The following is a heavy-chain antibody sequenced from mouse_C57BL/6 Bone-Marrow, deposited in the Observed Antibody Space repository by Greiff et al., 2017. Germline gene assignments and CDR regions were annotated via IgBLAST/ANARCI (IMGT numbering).Heavy chain of an antibody. CDR2: IDPSDSYT. V-gene: IGHV1-69*01. Sequence: QVQLQQPGAELVMPGASVKLSCKASGYTFTSYWMPWVKQRPGQGLEWIGEIDPSDSYTNYNQKFKGKSTLTVDKSSSTAYMQLSSLTSEDSAVYYWAREGYYFRYFDVGGTGTRVTVTA. CDR3: AREGYYFRYFDV. J-gene: IGHJ1*03. CDR1: GYTFTSYW. D-gene: IGHD2-3*01.